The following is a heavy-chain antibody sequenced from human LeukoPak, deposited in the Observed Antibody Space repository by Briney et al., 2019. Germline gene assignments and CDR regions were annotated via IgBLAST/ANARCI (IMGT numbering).Heavy chain of an antibody. CDR2: IYYSGST. V-gene: IGHV4-59*08. Sequence: SETLSLTCTVSGGSISSYYWSWVRQPPGKGLEWIGYIYYSGSTNYNPSLKSRVTISVDTSKNQFSLKLSSVTAADTAVYYCARLYYGSGSGFDYWGQGTLVTVSS. J-gene: IGHJ4*02. CDR1: GGSISSYY. CDR3: ARLYYGSGSGFDY. D-gene: IGHD3-10*01.